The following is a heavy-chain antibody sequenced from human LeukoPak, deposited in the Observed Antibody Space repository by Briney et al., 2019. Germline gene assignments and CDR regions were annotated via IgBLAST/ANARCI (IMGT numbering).Heavy chain of an antibody. CDR1: GGSISSSSYY. CDR2: IYYSGST. D-gene: IGHD6-19*01. V-gene: IGHV4-39*07. J-gene: IGHJ4*02. Sequence: SETLSLTCTVSGGSISSSSYYWGWIRQPPGKGLEWIGSIYYSGSTYYNPSLKSRVTISVDTSKNQFSLKLSSVTAADTAVYYCAKRANSSGWYVPFFDYWGQGTLVTVSS. CDR3: AKRANSSGWYVPFFDY.